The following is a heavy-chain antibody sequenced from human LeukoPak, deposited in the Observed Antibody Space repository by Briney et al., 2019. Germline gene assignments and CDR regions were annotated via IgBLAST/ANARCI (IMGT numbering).Heavy chain of an antibody. V-gene: IGHV3-53*01. Sequence: GGSLRLSCAASGFTVSSNYMSWVRQAPGKGLEWVSVIYSGGSTYYADSVKGRFTISRDNSKSTLYIQMNSLRAEDTAIYYCARDSITGATLAYWGQGTLVTVSS. CDR3: ARDSITGATLAY. D-gene: IGHD5-24*01. CDR1: GFTVSSNY. CDR2: IYSGGST. J-gene: IGHJ4*02.